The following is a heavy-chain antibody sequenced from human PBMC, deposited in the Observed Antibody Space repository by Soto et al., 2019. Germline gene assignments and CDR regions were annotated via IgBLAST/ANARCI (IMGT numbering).Heavy chain of an antibody. CDR2: IRSKTNGGTT. D-gene: IGHD3-3*01. CDR3: TSNYDFWSGFYDFDY. V-gene: IGHV3-49*03. CDR1: GLTFGDYV. Sequence: PVGSLRLSCTASGLTFGDYVMSWFRQAPGKGLEWVGFIRSKTNGGTTEYAASVKGRFTLSRDDSNSIAYLQMNSLKTEDTAVYYCTSNYDFWSGFYDFDYWGQGTLVTVSS. J-gene: IGHJ4*02.